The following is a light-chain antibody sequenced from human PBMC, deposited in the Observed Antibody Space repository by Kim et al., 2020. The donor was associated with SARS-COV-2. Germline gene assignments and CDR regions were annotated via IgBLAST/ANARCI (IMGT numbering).Light chain of an antibody. V-gene: IGLV3-1*01. CDR2: QDS. CDR3: QAWDSSTAPKV. J-gene: IGLJ3*02. Sequence: SYELTQPPSVSVSPGQTASIPCSGDKLGDKYACWYQQKPGQSPVLVIYQDSKRPSGIPERFSGSNSGNKATLTISGTQAMDEADDYCQAWDSSTAPKVFG. CDR1: KLGDKY.